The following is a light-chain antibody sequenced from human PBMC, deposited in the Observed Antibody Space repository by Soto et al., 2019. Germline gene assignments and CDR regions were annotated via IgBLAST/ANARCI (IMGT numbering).Light chain of an antibody. CDR3: QQYNNYPRT. J-gene: IGKJ1*01. CDR1: QSISSW. Sequence: DIQMTQSPSTLSASVGDRVTIAFRASQSISSWVAWYQQKPGKAPKLLIYKATSLESGVPSRLSGSGSGTEFTLIVSNLQPEDFAAYSWQQYNNYPRTFGKATKVEIK. V-gene: IGKV1-5*03. CDR2: KAT.